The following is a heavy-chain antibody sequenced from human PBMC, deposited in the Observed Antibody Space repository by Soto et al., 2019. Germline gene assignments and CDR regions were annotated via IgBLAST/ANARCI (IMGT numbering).Heavy chain of an antibody. CDR3: ARGPRDDYYGAGSYYKRKNWFDP. Sequence: SETLSLTCAVSGGSISSSNWWSWVRQPPGKGLEWIGEIYHSGSTNYNPSLKSRVTISVDKSKNQFSLKMSTVTAADTAVYYCARGPRDDYYGAGSYYKRKNWFDPWGQGTLVTVSS. V-gene: IGHV4-4*02. CDR2: IYHSGST. CDR1: GGSISSSNW. J-gene: IGHJ5*02. D-gene: IGHD3-10*01.